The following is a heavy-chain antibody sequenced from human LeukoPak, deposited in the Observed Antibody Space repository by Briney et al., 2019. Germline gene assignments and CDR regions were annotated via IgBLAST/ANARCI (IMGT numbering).Heavy chain of an antibody. Sequence: SVKVSCKASGGTFSSYAISWVRQAPGQGLEWMGRIIPIFGTANYAQKFQGRVTITTDESTSTAYMELSSLRSGDTAVYYCARVSDYYDSSDDAFDIWGQGTMVTVSS. CDR2: IIPIFGTA. CDR1: GGTFSSYA. V-gene: IGHV1-69*05. CDR3: ARVSDYYDSSDDAFDI. J-gene: IGHJ3*02. D-gene: IGHD3-22*01.